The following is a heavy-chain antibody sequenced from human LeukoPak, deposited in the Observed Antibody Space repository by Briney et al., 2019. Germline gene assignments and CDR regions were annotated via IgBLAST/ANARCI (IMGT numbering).Heavy chain of an antibody. D-gene: IGHD6-13*01. V-gene: IGHV1-18*01. J-gene: IGHJ5*02. CDR3: ARDFSISWSNWFDP. Sequence: GASVKVSCKASGYTFTSYGISWVRQAPGQGLEWMGWINPHSGNTNYAQKFHGRVTMTRDTSINTAYMELTRLTSDDTAVYYCARDFSISWSNWFDPWGQGTLVTVSS. CDR1: GYTFTSYG. CDR2: INPHSGNT.